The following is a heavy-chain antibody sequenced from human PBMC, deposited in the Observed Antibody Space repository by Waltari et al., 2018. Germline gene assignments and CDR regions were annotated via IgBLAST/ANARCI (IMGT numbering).Heavy chain of an antibody. CDR2: INSEASST. CDR3: ARDYSGRGLY. V-gene: IGHV3-74*01. Sequence: EVQLVESGGGLVQPGGPLRLSCAASGFTFNTYWMHWVRQAPGKGLVLVSIINSEASSTNYADSVKGRFTISIDNAKITLYLQMNSLRADETSVYYCARDYSGRGLYWGQGGLVTDSS. CDR1: GFTFNTYW. D-gene: IGHD1-26*01. J-gene: IGHJ4*02.